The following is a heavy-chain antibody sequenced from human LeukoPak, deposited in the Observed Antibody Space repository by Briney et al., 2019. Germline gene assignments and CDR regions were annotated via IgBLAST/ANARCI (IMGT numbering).Heavy chain of an antibody. CDR2: IYYSGST. J-gene: IGHJ5*02. CDR3: ARETSERGFGP. CDR1: GGSISSYY. V-gene: IGHV4-59*01. Sequence: PSETLSLTCTVSGGSISSYYWSWIRQPPGKGLEWIGYIYYSGSTNYNPSLKSRVTISVDTSKNQFSLKLSSVTAADTAVYYCARETSERGFGPWGQGTLVTVSS.